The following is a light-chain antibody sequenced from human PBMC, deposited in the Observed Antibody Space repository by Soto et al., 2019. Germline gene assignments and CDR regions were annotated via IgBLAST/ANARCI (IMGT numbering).Light chain of an antibody. J-gene: IGLJ2*01. V-gene: IGLV2-14*01. CDR1: SSDIGTYNR. CDR2: EVS. Sequence: QSVLTQPASVSGSPGQSIAISCTGTSSDIGTYNRVSWYQHRPGKAPKLIIYEVSNRPSGVSDRFSGCKSGNTASLTISGLQPEDEADYYCSSYTGATTLEVFGGGTKLTVL. CDR3: SSYTGATTLEV.